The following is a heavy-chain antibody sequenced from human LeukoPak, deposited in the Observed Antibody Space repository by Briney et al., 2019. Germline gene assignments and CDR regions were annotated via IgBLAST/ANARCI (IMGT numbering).Heavy chain of an antibody. CDR3: AKGWRWELGASDY. CDR1: GFTFSSYG. V-gene: IGHV3-23*01. CDR2: ISGSGGST. Sequence: PGGSLRLSCAASGFTFSSYGMSWVRQAPGKGLEWVSAISGSGGSTYYADSVKGRFTISRDNSKNTLYLQMNSLRVEDTAVYYCAKGWRWELGASDYWGQGTLVTVSS. J-gene: IGHJ4*02. D-gene: IGHD4-23*01.